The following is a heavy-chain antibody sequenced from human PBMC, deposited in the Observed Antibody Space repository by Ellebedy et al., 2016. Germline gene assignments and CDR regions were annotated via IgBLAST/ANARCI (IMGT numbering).Heavy chain of an antibody. D-gene: IGHD1-14*01. V-gene: IGHV1-18*01. CDR1: GYTFTSYG. Sequence: ASVKVSCKASGYTFTSYGITWVRQAPGQGLEWMGWISAHNGHTNYAQKLQGRVTMTTESSTSTAYMELRSLRSDDTAVYYCGRDHGGTPEYVTQADYWGQGTTVTVSS. CDR3: GRDHGGTPEYVTQADY. CDR2: ISAHNGHT. J-gene: IGHJ4*03.